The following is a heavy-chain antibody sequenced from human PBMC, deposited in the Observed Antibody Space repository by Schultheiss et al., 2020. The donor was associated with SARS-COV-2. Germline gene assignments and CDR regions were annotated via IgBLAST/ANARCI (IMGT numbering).Heavy chain of an antibody. D-gene: IGHD3-3*01. CDR1: GFTFSSYG. CDR2: IWYDGSNK. V-gene: IGHV3-33*01. CDR3: ARDNSKIRFLYGMDV. J-gene: IGHJ6*02. Sequence: GGSLRLSCAASGFTFSSYGMHWVRQAPGKGLEWVAVIWYDGSNKYYADSVKGRFTISRDNAKNSLYLQMNSLRAEDTAVYYCARDNSKIRFLYGMDVWGQGTTVTVSS.